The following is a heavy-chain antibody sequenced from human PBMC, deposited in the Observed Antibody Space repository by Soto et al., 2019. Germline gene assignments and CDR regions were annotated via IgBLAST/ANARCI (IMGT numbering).Heavy chain of an antibody. CDR2: IYHSGST. J-gene: IGHJ4*02. Sequence: KSSETLSLTCAVSGYSISSGYYWGWIRQPPGKGLEWIGSIYHSGSTYYNPSLKSRVTISVDTSKNQFSLKLSSVTAADTAVYYCARVRSPPFRYFDYWGQGNLVTVSS. V-gene: IGHV4-38-2*01. CDR3: ARVRSPPFRYFDY. CDR1: GYSISSGYY.